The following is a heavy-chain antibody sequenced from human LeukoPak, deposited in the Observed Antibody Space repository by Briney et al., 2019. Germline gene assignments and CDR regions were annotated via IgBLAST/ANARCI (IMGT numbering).Heavy chain of an antibody. D-gene: IGHD3-16*02. J-gene: IGHJ6*02. V-gene: IGHV3-21*01. CDR1: GFTFSSYS. Sequence: GGSLRLSCAASGFTFSSYSMNWVRQAPGKGLEWVSSISSSSSYIYYADSVKGRFTISRDNAKNSLYLQMNSLRAEDTAVYYRAREKSGRVWGSYRYDGMDVWGQGTTVTVSS. CDR2: ISSSSSYI. CDR3: AREKSGRVWGSYRYDGMDV.